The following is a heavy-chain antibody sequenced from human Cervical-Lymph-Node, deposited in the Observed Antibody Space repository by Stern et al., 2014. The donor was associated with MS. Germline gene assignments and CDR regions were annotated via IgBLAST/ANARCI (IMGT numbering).Heavy chain of an antibody. CDR2: IIPILETA. Sequence: QDQLVQSGAEVKKPESSVRVSCQASGGNFSILAISWVRQAPGQGLAWMGGIIPILETATYAQKFQGRVTITADRSTSRVYMEMNGLRTEDTAVFYCALLRYTSGPDYGGQGTLVTVSS. J-gene: IGHJ4*02. D-gene: IGHD5-18*01. CDR1: GGNFSILA. V-gene: IGHV1-69*14. CDR3: ALLRYTSGPDY.